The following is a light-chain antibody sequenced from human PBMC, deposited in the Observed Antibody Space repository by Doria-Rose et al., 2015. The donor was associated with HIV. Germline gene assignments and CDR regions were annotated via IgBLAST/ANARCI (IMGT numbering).Light chain of an antibody. V-gene: IGKV3-20*01. Sequence: TQSPGTLSLSPAERATLSCRASQRVKSSYLAWYQQKPGQSPRLLIYDASTRATGIPDRFSGSGSGTDFTLTISRLEPEYVAVYYCQQYGTSRGTFGQGTRLEIK. J-gene: IGKJ5*01. CDR3: QQYGTSRGT. CDR2: DAS. CDR1: QRVKSSY.